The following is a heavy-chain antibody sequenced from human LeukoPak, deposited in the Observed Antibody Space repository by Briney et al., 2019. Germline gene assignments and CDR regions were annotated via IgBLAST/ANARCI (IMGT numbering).Heavy chain of an antibody. CDR2: IKSKTDGGTT. D-gene: IGHD3-22*01. CDR1: GFTFSSYG. J-gene: IGHJ3*02. V-gene: IGHV3-15*01. Sequence: GGSLRLSCAASGFTFSSYGMHWVRQAPGKGLEWVGRIKSKTDGGTTDYAAPVKGRFTISRDDSKNTLYLQMNSLKTEDTAVYYCTTDPVVITIDIWGQGTMVTVSS. CDR3: TTDPVVITIDI.